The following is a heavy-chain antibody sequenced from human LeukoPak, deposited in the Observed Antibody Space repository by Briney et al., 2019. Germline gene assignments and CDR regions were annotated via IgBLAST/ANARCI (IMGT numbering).Heavy chain of an antibody. D-gene: IGHD3-9*01. CDR3: ARYRGNYDILTGPIDY. CDR2: ISAYNGNT. V-gene: IGHV1-18*01. J-gene: IGHJ4*02. CDR1: GYTFTSYG. Sequence: LWASVKVSCKASGYTFTSYGISWVRQAPGQGLEWMGWISAYNGNTNYAQKLQGRVTMTTDTSTSTAYMELRSLRSDDTAVYYCARYRGNYDILTGPIDYWGQGTLVTVSS.